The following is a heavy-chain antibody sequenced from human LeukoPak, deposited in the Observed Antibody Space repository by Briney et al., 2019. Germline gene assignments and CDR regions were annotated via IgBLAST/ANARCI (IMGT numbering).Heavy chain of an antibody. Sequence: PGGSLRLSCAASGFTFSSYGMHWVRQAPGKGLEWVSGISSSGSGGSTYYADSVKGRFTISRDNSKNTLYLQINSVRAEDTAVYYCARGNIVVVPAAITNWFDPWGQGTLVTVSS. CDR2: ISSSGSGGST. D-gene: IGHD2-2*01. CDR3: ARGNIVVVPAAITNWFDP. CDR1: GFTFSSYG. V-gene: IGHV3-23*01. J-gene: IGHJ5*02.